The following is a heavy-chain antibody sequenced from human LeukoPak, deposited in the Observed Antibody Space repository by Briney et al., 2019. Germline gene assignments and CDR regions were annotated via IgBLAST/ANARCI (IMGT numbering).Heavy chain of an antibody. CDR2: INPSGGST. CDR3: ARETLYYYDSSGYYFQYFQH. D-gene: IGHD3-22*01. Sequence: GASVKVSCKASGYTFTSYYMHWVRQAPGQGLEWMGIINPSGGSTSYAQKFQGRVTMTRDTSTSTVYMELSSLRSEDTAVYYCARETLYYYDSSGYYFQYFQHWGQGTLVTVSS. V-gene: IGHV1-46*01. CDR1: GYTFTSYY. J-gene: IGHJ1*01.